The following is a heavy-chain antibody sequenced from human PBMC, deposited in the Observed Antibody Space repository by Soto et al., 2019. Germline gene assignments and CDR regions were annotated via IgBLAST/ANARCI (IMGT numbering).Heavy chain of an antibody. Sequence: GVSLRLSCAASGFTFSGYTIHWVRQAPGKGLEWLALIWFDGSNKYYADSVKGRFTISRDNARSTLYLQMNSLRAEDTAVYYCARDLGYNYGHPFDYWGQGTLVTVPS. J-gene: IGHJ4*02. D-gene: IGHD5-18*01. CDR3: ARDLGYNYGHPFDY. CDR2: IWFDGSNK. CDR1: GFTFSGYT. V-gene: IGHV3-33*01.